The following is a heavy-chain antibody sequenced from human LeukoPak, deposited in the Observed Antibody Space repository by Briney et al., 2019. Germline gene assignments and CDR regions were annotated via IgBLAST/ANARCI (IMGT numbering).Heavy chain of an antibody. Sequence: ASVKVSCKASGYTFTSYGISWVRQAPGQGLEWMGWISAYNGNTNYAQKLQGRVTMTTDTSTSTAYMELRSLRSDDTAVYYCARVVTMVRGVPPTFDYWGQRTLVTVSS. CDR2: ISAYNGNT. D-gene: IGHD3-10*01. J-gene: IGHJ4*02. V-gene: IGHV1-18*01. CDR3: ARVVTMVRGVPPTFDY. CDR1: GYTFTSYG.